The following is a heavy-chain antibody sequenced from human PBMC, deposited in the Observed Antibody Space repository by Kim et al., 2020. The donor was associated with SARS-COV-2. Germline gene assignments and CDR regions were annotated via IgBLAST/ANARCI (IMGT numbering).Heavy chain of an antibody. Sequence: GGSLRLSCAASGFTFSSYSMNWVRQAPGKGLEWVSYISSSSSTIYYADSVKGRFTISRDNAKNSLYLQMNSLRDEDTAVYYCAREGPPTIFGVVIRGDYWGQGTLVTVSS. CDR1: GFTFSSYS. CDR3: AREGPPTIFGVVIRGDY. J-gene: IGHJ4*02. V-gene: IGHV3-48*02. CDR2: ISSSSSTI. D-gene: IGHD3-3*01.